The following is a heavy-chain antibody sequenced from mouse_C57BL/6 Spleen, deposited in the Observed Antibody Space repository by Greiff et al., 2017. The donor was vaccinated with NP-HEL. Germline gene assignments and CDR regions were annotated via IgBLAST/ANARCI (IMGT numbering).Heavy chain of an antibody. CDR2: IDPEDGET. CDR3: ASQIGSITTVVHYYAMDY. V-gene: IGHV14-2*01. D-gene: IGHD1-1*01. CDR1: GFNIKDYY. Sequence: EVQLQQSGAELVKPGASVKLSCTASGFNIKDYYMHWVKQRTEQGLEWIGRIDPEDGETKYAPKFQGKATITADTSSNTAYLQLSSLTSEDTAVYYCASQIGSITTVVHYYAMDYWGQGTSVTVSS. J-gene: IGHJ4*01.